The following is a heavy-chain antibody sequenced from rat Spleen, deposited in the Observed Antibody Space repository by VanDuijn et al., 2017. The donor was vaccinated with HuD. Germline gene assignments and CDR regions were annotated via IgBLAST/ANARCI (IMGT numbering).Heavy chain of an antibody. V-gene: IGHV5-7*01. CDR2: ISSDGGRN. J-gene: IGHJ4*01. CDR1: GFTFSDYY. CDR3: ERMKSGYGGMDA. Sequence: EVQLVESDGGLVQPGRSLKLSCAASGFTFSDYYMAWVRQAPTKGLEWVATISSDGGRNFYRDSVKGRFTISRENAKSTLYLQMDSQRSEEMATYYCERMKSGYGGMDAWGQGASVTVSS. D-gene: IGHD4-3*01.